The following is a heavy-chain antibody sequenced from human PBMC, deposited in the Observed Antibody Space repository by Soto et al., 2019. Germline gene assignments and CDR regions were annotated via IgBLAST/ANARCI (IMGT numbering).Heavy chain of an antibody. D-gene: IGHD3-3*01. CDR1: GGSISSGGYY. J-gene: IGHJ4*02. CDR3: AAEVGFGPLFDY. V-gene: IGHV4-31*03. Sequence: SETLSLTCTVSGGSISSGGYYWSWIRQHPGKGLEYIGYIYYSGSTYYNPSLKCRVAISVDTSKNQFSLKLTSVTAADTAVYYCAAEVGFGPLFDYWGQGTLVTVS. CDR2: IYYSGST.